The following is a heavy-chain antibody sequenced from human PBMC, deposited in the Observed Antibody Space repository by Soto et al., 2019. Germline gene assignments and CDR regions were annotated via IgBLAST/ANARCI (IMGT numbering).Heavy chain of an antibody. Sequence: EVQLVESGGNLVQPGMSLRLSCAASGFIFDDYALHWVRQAPGKGLEWVSGINWNSGDIGYADSVKGRFTISRDNAKNSLYLQMNNLRAEDTALYYCTKGLSMVRGLIPLDYWGQGTLVTVSS. CDR2: INWNSGDI. CDR3: TKGLSMVRGLIPLDY. D-gene: IGHD3-10*01. V-gene: IGHV3-9*01. CDR1: GFIFDDYA. J-gene: IGHJ4*02.